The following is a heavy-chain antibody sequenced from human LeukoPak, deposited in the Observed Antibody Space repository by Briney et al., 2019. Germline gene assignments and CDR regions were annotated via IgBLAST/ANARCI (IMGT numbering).Heavy chain of an antibody. CDR2: IGYDGSSK. CDR3: ARDFEFSH. Sequence: PGGSLRLSCAASGFTFSSYGMHWVRQAPGKGLEWVALIGYDGSSKHYADSVRGRFTISRDNSKNTLYLQMNSLRAEDTAVYYCARDFEFSHWGQGTLVTVSS. D-gene: IGHD3-9*01. CDR1: GFTFSSYG. J-gene: IGHJ4*02. V-gene: IGHV3-33*01.